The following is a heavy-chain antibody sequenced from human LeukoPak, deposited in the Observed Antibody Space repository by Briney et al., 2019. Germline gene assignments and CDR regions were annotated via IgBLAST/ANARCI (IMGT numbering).Heavy chain of an antibody. J-gene: IGHJ6*02. CDR3: ACSMVRGVIGYYYGMDV. D-gene: IGHD3-10*01. CDR2: IYYNGNT. CDR1: GGTIGSYY. V-gene: IGHV4-59*01. Sequence: PSETLSLTCTVSGGTIGSYYWSWIRQPPGKGLEWIGYIYYNGNTNYNPSLKSRVTISVDTSKSQFSLKMSSVTAADTAVYYCACSMVRGVIGYYYGMDVWGQGTTVTVSS.